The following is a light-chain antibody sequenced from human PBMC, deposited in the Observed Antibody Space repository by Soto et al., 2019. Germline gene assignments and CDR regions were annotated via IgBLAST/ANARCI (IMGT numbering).Light chain of an antibody. CDR3: SSLTSNRIYV. CDR2: GVT. Sequence: QSALTQPTSVSGSPGQSITISCTGNHNDIGTYDYVSWYQQHPGRAPRLLIHGVTTRPSGISGRFSASKSGLTASLTISGLQPEDEADYYCSSLTSNRIYVFGPGTTLTVL. J-gene: IGLJ1*01. CDR1: HNDIGTYDY. V-gene: IGLV2-14*03.